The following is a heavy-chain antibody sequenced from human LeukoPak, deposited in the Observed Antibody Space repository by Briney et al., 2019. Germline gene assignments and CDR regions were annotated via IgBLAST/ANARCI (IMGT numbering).Heavy chain of an antibody. CDR2: IYHSGST. V-gene: IGHV4-39*07. J-gene: IGHJ4*02. CDR3: ASYVGYYDSSGYGIFDY. CDR1: GGSISRSSYY. Sequence: PSETLSLTCTVSGGSISRSSYYWGWIRQPPGKELEWIGSIYHSGSTYYNPSLKSRVTISVDTSKNQFSLKLSSVTAADTAVYYCASYVGYYDSSGYGIFDYWGQGTLVTVSS. D-gene: IGHD3-22*01.